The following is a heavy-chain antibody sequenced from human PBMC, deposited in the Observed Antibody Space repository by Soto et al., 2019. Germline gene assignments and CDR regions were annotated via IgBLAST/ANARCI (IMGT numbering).Heavy chain of an antibody. V-gene: IGHV4-39*01. CDR3: ARHVRRQYFDY. D-gene: IGHD3-10*02. Sequence: QLQLQESGPGLVKPSETLSLTCTVSGGSISSSSYYWGWIRQPPGKGLEWIGSIYYSGSTYYNPSLKCRVTISVDTSKNQFSLKLSSVTAADTAVYYCARHVRRQYFDYWGQGTLVTVSS. CDR1: GGSISSSSYY. J-gene: IGHJ4*02. CDR2: IYYSGST.